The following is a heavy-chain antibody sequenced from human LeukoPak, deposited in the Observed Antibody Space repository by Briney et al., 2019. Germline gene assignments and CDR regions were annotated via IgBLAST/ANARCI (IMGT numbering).Heavy chain of an antibody. J-gene: IGHJ4*02. Sequence: GASVKVSCKASGYTFTGYYMHWVRQAPGQGLEWMGWINPNSGGTNYAQKFQGRVTMTRDTSISTAYMELSRLRSDDTAVYYCASLLPYSSGWYDVLYWGQGTLVTVSS. V-gene: IGHV1-2*02. CDR3: ASLLPYSSGWYDVLY. CDR2: INPNSGGT. D-gene: IGHD6-19*01. CDR1: GYTFTGYY.